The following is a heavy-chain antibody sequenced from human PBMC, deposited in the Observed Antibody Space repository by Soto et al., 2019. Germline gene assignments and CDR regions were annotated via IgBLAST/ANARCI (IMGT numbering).Heavy chain of an antibody. CDR3: VRGGRSYFDY. CDR2: VHPDGSEK. CDR1: GFGFSDYW. Sequence: GGSLRLSCAASGFGFSDYWMSWARQTPGKGLEWVAKVHPDGSEKYYVDSVKGRFAISRDDAKNSLYLQMNSLRVGDTAVYYCVRGGRSYFDYWAQGTLVNVSS. D-gene: IGHD3-16*01. J-gene: IGHJ4*02. V-gene: IGHV3-7*01.